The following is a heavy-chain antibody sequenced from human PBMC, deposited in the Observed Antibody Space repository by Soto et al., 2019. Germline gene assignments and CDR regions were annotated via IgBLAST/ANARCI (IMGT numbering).Heavy chain of an antibody. Sequence: SETLSLTCTVSGGSISSSSYYWGWIRQPPGKGLEWIGSIYYSGSTYYNPSLKSRVTISVDTSKNQFFLKLSSVTAADTAVYYCANQGGNIVVVPAAPFDYWGQGTLVTVSS. J-gene: IGHJ4*02. CDR1: GGSISSSSYY. D-gene: IGHD2-2*01. V-gene: IGHV4-39*01. CDR3: ANQGGNIVVVPAAPFDY. CDR2: IYYSGST.